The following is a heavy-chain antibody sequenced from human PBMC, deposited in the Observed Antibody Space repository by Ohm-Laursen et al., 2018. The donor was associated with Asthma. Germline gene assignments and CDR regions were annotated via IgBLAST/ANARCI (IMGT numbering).Heavy chain of an antibody. CDR2: ISTASSFI. CDR3: AKALVGAPLYYHYYGMDV. V-gene: IGHV3-21*01. Sequence: SLRLSCAASGYTFSRYSIHWVRQIPGKGLEWVASISTASSFIYYADSVRGRFTTSRDNARNSLYLQMNSLRDEDTALYYCAKALVGAPLYYHYYGMDVWGQGTTVTVSS. J-gene: IGHJ6*02. D-gene: IGHD1-26*01. CDR1: GYTFSRYS.